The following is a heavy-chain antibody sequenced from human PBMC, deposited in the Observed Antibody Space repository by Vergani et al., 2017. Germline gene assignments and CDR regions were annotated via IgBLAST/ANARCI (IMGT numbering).Heavy chain of an antibody. CDR3: AKDDFQVEQQLFPGXFDP. CDR1: GFTFSSYA. J-gene: IGHJ5*02. Sequence: EVQLLESGGGLVQPGGSLRLSCAASGFTFSSYAMSWVRQAPGKGLEGVSAISGSGGSTYYADSVKGRFTISRDNSKNTLYLQRNSRRAEDTAVYYCAKDDFQVEQQLFPGXFDPWGQGTLVTVSS. D-gene: IGHD6-13*01. V-gene: IGHV3-23*01. CDR2: ISGSGGST.